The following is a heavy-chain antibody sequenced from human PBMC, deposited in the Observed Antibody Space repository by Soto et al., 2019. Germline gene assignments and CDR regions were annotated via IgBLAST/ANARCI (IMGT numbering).Heavy chain of an antibody. CDR2: ISAYNGNT. CDR3: ARGAKDSSGYYYPTSYYYYGMDV. V-gene: IGHV1-18*01. D-gene: IGHD3-22*01. J-gene: IGHJ6*02. CDR1: GYTFTSYG. Sequence: GASVKVSCKASGYTFTSYGISWVRQAPGQGLEWMGWISAYNGNTNYAQKLQGRVTMTTDTSTSTAYMELRSLRSDDTAVYYCARGAKDSSGYYYPTSYYYYGMDVWGQGATVTVSS.